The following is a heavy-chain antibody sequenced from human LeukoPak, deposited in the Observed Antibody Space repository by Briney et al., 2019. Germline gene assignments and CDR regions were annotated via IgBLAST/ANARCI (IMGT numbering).Heavy chain of an antibody. Sequence: GGSLRLSCAASGFTFSNAWMSWVRQAPGKGLEWVGHIKSKTDGGTTDYAAPVKGRFTISRDDSKNTLYLQMNSLKTEDTAVYYCTTDPGPPAAPWDWFDPWGQGALVTVPS. CDR1: GFTFSNAW. J-gene: IGHJ5*02. D-gene: IGHD2-2*01. CDR3: TTDPGPPAAPWDWFDP. V-gene: IGHV3-15*01. CDR2: IKSKTDGGTT.